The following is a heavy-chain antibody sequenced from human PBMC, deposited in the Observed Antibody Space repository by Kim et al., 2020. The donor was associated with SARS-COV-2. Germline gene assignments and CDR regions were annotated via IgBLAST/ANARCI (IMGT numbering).Heavy chain of an antibody. J-gene: IGHJ6*02. D-gene: IGHD6-19*01. Sequence: ASVKVSCKASGYTFTSYYMHWVRQAPGQGLEWMGIINPSGGSTSYAQKFQGRVTMTRDTSTSTVYMELSSLRSEDTAVYYCARDHVVAGNYYYYYGMDVWGQGTTVTVSS. V-gene: IGHV1-46*01. CDR2: INPSGGST. CDR1: GYTFTSYY. CDR3: ARDHVVAGNYYYYYGMDV.